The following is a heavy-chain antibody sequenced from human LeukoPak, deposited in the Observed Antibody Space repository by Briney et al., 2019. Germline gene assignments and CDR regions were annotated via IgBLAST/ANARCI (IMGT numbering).Heavy chain of an antibody. D-gene: IGHD6-13*01. V-gene: IGHV3-30-3*01. CDR1: GXTXSSYA. J-gene: IGHJ3*02. CDR3: ARDWYSSSWYHAFDI. CDR2: XXYDGSNK. Sequence: GGSLRLSCAASGXTXSSYAMHWVRQXXXXXXEXXXVXXYDGSNKYYADSVKGRFTISRDNSKNTLYLQMNSLRAEDTAVYYCARDWYSSSWYHAFDIWGQGTMVTVSS.